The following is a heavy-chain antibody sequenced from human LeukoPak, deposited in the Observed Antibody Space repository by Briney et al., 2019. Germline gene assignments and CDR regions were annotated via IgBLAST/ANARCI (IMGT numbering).Heavy chain of an antibody. CDR3: AKDLYSGSYYGYYYYGMDI. CDR1: GFTFSSYG. CDR2: ISYDGSNK. Sequence: GGSLRLSCAASGFTFSSYGMHWVRQAPGKGLEWVAVISYDGSNKYYADSVKGRFTISRDNSKNTLYLQMNSLRAEDTAVYYCAKDLYSGSYYGYYYYGMDIWGQGATVTVPS. D-gene: IGHD1-26*01. J-gene: IGHJ6*02. V-gene: IGHV3-30*18.